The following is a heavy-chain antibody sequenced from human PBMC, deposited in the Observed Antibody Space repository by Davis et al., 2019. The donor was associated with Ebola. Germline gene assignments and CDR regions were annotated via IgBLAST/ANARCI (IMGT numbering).Heavy chain of an antibody. Sequence: PSETLSLTCAVSGGSISSGAYSRSWIRQPPGKGLEWIGYIYHSGSTYYNPSLKIRVTISVDTSKNQFSLKLSSVTAADTAVYYCARVRLQDYIAAGRRWYFDLWGRGTLVTVSS. V-gene: IGHV4-30-2*01. J-gene: IGHJ2*01. CDR3: ARVRLQDYIAAGRRWYFDL. CDR2: IYHSGST. CDR1: GGSISSGAYS. D-gene: IGHD6-13*01.